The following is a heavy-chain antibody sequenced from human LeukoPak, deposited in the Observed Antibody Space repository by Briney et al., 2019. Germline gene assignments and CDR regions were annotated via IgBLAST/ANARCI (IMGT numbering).Heavy chain of an antibody. CDR3: GRVRGASSSSWYFDY. Sequence: GGSLRLSCAASGLTFPSYGMHWLRQAPGKGLEWVAIIWYDGSNKHYADSVKGRFTISRDNSKNTLYLQMNSLRAEDTAVYYCGRVRGASSSSWYFDYWGQGTLVTVSS. CDR2: IWYDGSNK. D-gene: IGHD6-13*01. J-gene: IGHJ4*02. CDR1: GLTFPSYG. V-gene: IGHV3-33*01.